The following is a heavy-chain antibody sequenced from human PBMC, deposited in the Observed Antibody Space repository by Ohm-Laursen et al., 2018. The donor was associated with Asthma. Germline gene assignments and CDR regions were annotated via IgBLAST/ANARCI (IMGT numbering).Heavy chain of an antibody. Sequence: SLRLSCAASGFIFSTYDMHWVRQAPGKGLEWVSCISPSSSLIYYADSVKGRFTISRDNAKNTLYLQMNSLRAEDTAVYYCARSRKSYYGDYWGQGTLVTVSS. J-gene: IGHJ4*02. CDR3: ARSRKSYYGDY. V-gene: IGHV3-21*01. CDR1: GFIFSTYD. D-gene: IGHD1-26*01. CDR2: ISPSSSLI.